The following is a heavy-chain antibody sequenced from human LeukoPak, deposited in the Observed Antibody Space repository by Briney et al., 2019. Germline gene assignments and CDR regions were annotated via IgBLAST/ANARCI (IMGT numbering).Heavy chain of an antibody. D-gene: IGHD2-2*01. V-gene: IGHV1-69*05. CDR1: GGTFSSYA. J-gene: IGHJ4*02. CDR2: IIPIFGTA. CDR3: ARGPSSTSCYGQFDY. Sequence: SVKVSCKASGGTFSSYAISWVRQAPGQGLEWMGGIIPIFGTANYAQKFQGRVTITTDESTSTAYMELSSLRSEDTAVYYCARGPSSTSCYGQFDYWGQGTLVTVSS.